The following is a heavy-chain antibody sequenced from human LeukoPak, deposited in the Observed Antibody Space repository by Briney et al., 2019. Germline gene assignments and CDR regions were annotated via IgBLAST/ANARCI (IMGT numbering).Heavy chain of an antibody. D-gene: IGHD5-12*01. CDR3: AKDIGYTVPDAFDI. V-gene: IGHV3-30*02. CDR1: GFTFSSYG. Sequence: PGGSLRLSCAASGFTFSSYGMRWVRQAPGKGLEWVAFIRYDGSNKYYADSVKGRFTISRDNSKNTLYLQMNSLRAEDTAVYYCAKDIGYTVPDAFDIWGQGTMVTVSS. CDR2: IRYDGSNK. J-gene: IGHJ3*02.